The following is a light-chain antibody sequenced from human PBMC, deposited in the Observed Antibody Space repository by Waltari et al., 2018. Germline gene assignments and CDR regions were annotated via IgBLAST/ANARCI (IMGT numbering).Light chain of an antibody. CDR2: VNSDGSH. Sequence: QLVLTQSPSASASLGASVKLTCTLSSGHSSNIIAWLQQKPEKGPRYLMKVNSDGSHSKGDEIPDHFPGSSSGAERYLTISTVQSEDEADYYCQTGGHGTWVFGGGTKLTVL. CDR3: QTGGHGTWV. V-gene: IGLV4-69*01. CDR1: SGHSSNI. J-gene: IGLJ3*02.